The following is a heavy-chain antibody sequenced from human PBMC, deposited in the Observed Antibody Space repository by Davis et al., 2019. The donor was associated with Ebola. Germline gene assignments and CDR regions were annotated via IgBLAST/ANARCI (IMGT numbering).Heavy chain of an antibody. Sequence: PGGSLRLSCAASGFTFSSYSMNWVRQAPGKGLEWVSSISSSSSYIYYADSVKGRFTISRDNAKNSLYLQMNSLRAEDTAVYYCASIVVVPAATDWEDVWGQGTTVTVSS. V-gene: IGHV3-21*01. CDR1: GFTFSSYS. CDR3: ASIVVVPAATDWEDV. CDR2: ISSSSSYI. D-gene: IGHD2-2*01. J-gene: IGHJ6*02.